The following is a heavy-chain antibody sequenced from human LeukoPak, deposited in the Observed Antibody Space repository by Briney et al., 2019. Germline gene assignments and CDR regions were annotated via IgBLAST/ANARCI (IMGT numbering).Heavy chain of an antibody. D-gene: IGHD4-23*01. CDR1: GYTFLHYG. Sequence: ASVKVSCKASGYTFLHYGISWVRQAPGQGLEWMGWSSTFNGNRYYPPKLQDRVTMTTDTSTTTAYMELRSLRSDDTAVYYCARDPWGAHDYGGNSRAFDIWGQGTMVTVSS. CDR3: ARDPWGAHDYGGNSRAFDI. J-gene: IGHJ3*02. CDR2: SSTFNGNR. V-gene: IGHV1-18*01.